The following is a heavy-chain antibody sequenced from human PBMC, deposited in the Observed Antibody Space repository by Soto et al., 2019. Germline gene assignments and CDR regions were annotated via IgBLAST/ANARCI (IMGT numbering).Heavy chain of an antibody. Sequence: QVQLQQWGAGLLKPSETLSLTCAVYGGSFSGYYWSWIRQPPGKGLEWLGEMNHSGSTNYNPSLKSQVTISVKTSKNRFSLKLSSVTAADTAVYYCARGSISRENYYFYYYMDVWGKGTTVTVSS. CDR1: GGSFSGYY. D-gene: IGHD2-21*01. V-gene: IGHV4-34*01. CDR2: MNHSGST. J-gene: IGHJ6*03. CDR3: ARGSISRENYYFYYYMDV.